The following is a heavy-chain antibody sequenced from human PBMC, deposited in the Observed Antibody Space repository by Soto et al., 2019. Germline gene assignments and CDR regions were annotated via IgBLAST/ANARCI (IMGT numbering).Heavy chain of an antibody. CDR1: GYTFTSYA. J-gene: IGHJ5*01. V-gene: IGHV1-3*01. Sequence: ASVKVSCKASGYTFTSYAMHWVRQAPGQRLEWMGWINAGNGYTKYSQKFQGRVTITRDTSASTAYMELNSLKVEDTAVYYCAKDLPGELLPTCFDSWGQGTLVNVS. D-gene: IGHD1-26*01. CDR3: AKDLPGELLPTCFDS. CDR2: INAGNGYT.